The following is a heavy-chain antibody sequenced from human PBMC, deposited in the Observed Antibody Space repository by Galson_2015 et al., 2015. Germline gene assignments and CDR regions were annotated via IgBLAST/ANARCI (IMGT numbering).Heavy chain of an antibody. Sequence: AAADGCIRCYRWGWVRQGPRTRAGRVDVIGIAVSNDYYAGAVTGHFTISNDNYSNTLVLQMDSLRVDDTAIYYCARDVVLRYDWYFDLWGRGTLVTVSS. CDR1: DGCIRCYR. D-gene: IGHD4-17*01. CDR3: ARDVVLRYDWYFDL. J-gene: IGHJ2*01. CDR2: IGIAVSND. V-gene: IGHV3-30*12.